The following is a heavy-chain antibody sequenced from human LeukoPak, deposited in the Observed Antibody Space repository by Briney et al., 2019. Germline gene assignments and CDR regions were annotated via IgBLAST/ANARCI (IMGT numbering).Heavy chain of an antibody. CDR3: ARGRDTVTFYY. Sequence: PSETLSLTCTVSGGSISSYYWSWIRQPPGKGLEWIGYIYYSGSTNYNPSLKSRVTISVDTSKNQFSLRLSSVTAADTAVYYCARGRDTVTFYYWGQGTLVTVSS. CDR1: GGSISSYY. J-gene: IGHJ4*02. V-gene: IGHV4-59*12. D-gene: IGHD4-11*01. CDR2: IYYSGST.